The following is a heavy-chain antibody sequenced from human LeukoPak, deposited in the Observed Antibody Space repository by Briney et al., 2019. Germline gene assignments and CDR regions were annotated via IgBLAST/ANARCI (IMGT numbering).Heavy chain of an antibody. CDR1: GGTFSSYA. CDR3: ARDTITMVRGKSARSSPAFDI. V-gene: IGHV1-69*01. D-gene: IGHD3-10*01. J-gene: IGHJ3*02. CDR2: IIPIFGTA. Sequence: SVKVSCKASGGTFSSYAISWVRQAPGQGLEWMGGIIPIFGTANYAQKFQGRVTITADESTSTAYMELSSLRSGDTAVYYCARDTITMVRGKSARSSPAFDIWGQGTMVTVSS.